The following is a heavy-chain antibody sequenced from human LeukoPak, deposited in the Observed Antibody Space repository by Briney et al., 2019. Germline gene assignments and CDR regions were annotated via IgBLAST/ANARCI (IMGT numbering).Heavy chain of an antibody. CDR3: ARLSCSYSGSYALSGFDY. Sequence: PSETLSLTCAVYGESFSGYYWSWIRQPPGKGLEWIGEINHSGSTNYNPSLKSRVTISVDTSKNQFSLKLSSVTAADTAVYYCARLSCSYSGSYALSGFDYWGQGTLVTVSS. CDR1: GESFSGYY. J-gene: IGHJ4*02. CDR2: INHSGST. D-gene: IGHD1-26*01. V-gene: IGHV4-34*01.